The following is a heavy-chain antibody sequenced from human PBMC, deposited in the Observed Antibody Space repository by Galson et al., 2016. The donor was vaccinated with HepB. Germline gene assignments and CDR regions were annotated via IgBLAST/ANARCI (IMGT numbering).Heavy chain of an antibody. CDR2: IDGGSGNR. Sequence: SVKVSCKASGYTFTSYALHWVRQAPGQGLEWMGWIDGGSGNRKYSQKFQGRVTITRDTSASTAYMELSSLRSEDTAVYFCARERDLDYWGQGTLVTVPS. V-gene: IGHV1-3*01. CDR1: GYTFTSYA. CDR3: ARERDLDY. J-gene: IGHJ4*02. D-gene: IGHD5-24*01.